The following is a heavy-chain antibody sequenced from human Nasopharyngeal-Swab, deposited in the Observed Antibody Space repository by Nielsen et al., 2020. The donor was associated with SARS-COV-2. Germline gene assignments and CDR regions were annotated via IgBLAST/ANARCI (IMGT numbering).Heavy chain of an antibody. CDR3: AKEEVPNDY. CDR2: ISISGGTT. Sequence: GESLKISCAVSGFIFSNSAMCWVRQPPGKGPEWVSGISISGGTTYYADSVKGRFTISRDNSKNTVYLQMNSLRVEDTAVYYCAKEEVPNDYWGQGTLVTVSS. D-gene: IGHD4/OR15-4a*01. CDR1: GFIFSNSA. V-gene: IGHV3-23*01. J-gene: IGHJ4*02.